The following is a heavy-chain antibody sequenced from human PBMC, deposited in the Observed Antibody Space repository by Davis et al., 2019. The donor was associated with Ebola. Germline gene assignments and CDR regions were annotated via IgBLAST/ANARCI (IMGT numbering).Heavy chain of an antibody. D-gene: IGHD5-18*01. Sequence: PGGSLRLSCAASGFTFSSYEMNWVRQAPGKGLEWISYISSSGDAYYADSVKGRFITSRDNARNSLDLQMNNLRVEDTAVYHCVPGTWIRGQGLLVTVSS. J-gene: IGHJ4*02. CDR3: VPGTWI. CDR1: GFTFSSYE. CDR2: ISSSGDA. V-gene: IGHV3-48*03.